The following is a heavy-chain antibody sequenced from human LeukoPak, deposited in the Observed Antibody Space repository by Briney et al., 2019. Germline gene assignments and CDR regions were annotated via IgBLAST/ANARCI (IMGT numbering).Heavy chain of an antibody. D-gene: IGHD3-10*01. CDR1: GYSFTSYW. CDR3: ASNYGSGSPYYYGMDV. Sequence: GESLKISCKGSGYSFTSYWISWVRQTPGKGLEWMGRIDPSDSYTNYSPSFQGHVTISADKSISTAYLQWSSLKASDTAMYYRASNYGSGSPYYYGMDVWGKGTTVTVSS. J-gene: IGHJ6*04. V-gene: IGHV5-10-1*01. CDR2: IDPSDSYT.